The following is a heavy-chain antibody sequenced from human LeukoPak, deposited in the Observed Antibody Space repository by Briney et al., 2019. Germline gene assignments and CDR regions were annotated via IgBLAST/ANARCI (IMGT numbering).Heavy chain of an antibody. V-gene: IGHV1-69*04. CDR3: ARESGSGSYWSDY. CDR2: IIPILGIA. Sequence: SVKVSCKASGYTFTSYGISWVRQAPGQGLEWMGRIIPILGIANYAQKFQGRVTITADKSTSTAYMELSSLRSEDTAVYYCARESGSGSYWSDYWGQGTLVTVSS. J-gene: IGHJ4*02. D-gene: IGHD3-10*01. CDR1: GYTFTSYG.